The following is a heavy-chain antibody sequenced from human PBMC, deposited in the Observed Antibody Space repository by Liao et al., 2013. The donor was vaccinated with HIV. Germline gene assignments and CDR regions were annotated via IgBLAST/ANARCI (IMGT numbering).Heavy chain of an antibody. CDR3: AREEWELPDYSYYMDV. V-gene: IGHV4-61*02. CDR1: GGSISSGTYY. Sequence: QVQLQESGPGLVEPSQTLSLTCTVSGGSISSGTYYWSWIRQPAGKGLEWIGRIDTSGSTIYNPSLKSRVSISIATSRTHFSLKLSSVTAADTAVYYCAREEWELPDYSYYMDVWGKGTTVTVSS. D-gene: IGHD1-26*01. J-gene: IGHJ6*03. CDR2: IDTSGST.